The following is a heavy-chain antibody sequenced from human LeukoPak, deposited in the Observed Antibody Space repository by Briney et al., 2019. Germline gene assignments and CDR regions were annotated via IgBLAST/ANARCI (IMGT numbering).Heavy chain of an antibody. J-gene: IGHJ3*02. V-gene: IGHV3-15*07. CDR3: TTSGNPSLTDI. CDR1: GFTFDNAW. CDR2: IKKKNEGGAT. D-gene: IGHD1-26*01. Sequence: PGGSLRLSCVASGFTFDNAWINWVRQAPGKGLEWVGRIKKKNEGGATEYAAPVKGRFTISRDDSSYILYLQMNSLKTEDTAMYFCTTSGNPSLTDIWGQRTMVTVSS.